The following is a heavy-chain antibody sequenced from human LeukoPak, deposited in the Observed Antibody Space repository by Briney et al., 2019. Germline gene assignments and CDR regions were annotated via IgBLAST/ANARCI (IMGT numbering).Heavy chain of an antibody. CDR3: ARVRCSSTSCPIGY. D-gene: IGHD2-2*01. V-gene: IGHV3-11*04. CDR1: GFTFSDYY. CDR2: ISSSGSTI. Sequence: GGSLRLSCAASGFTFSDYYMSWIRQAPGKGLEWVSYISSSGSTIYYADSVKGRFTISRDNAKNSLYLQMNSLRAEDTAVYYCARVRCSSTSCPIGYWGQGTLVTVSS. J-gene: IGHJ4*02.